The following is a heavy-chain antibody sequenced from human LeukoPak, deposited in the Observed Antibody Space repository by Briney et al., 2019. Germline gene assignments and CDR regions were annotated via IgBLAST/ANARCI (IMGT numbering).Heavy chain of an antibody. V-gene: IGHV3-74*01. J-gene: IGHJ4*02. D-gene: IGHD6-25*01. CDR1: GFTFSSSW. Sequence: GGSLRLSCAASGFTFSSSWMHWVRQAPGKGLVWVSRINSDGSGINYADSVKGRFTISRDNAKNTLFLQMNGLRDEDTAVCYCVRDLPRAAYWGQGTLVTVSS. CDR2: INSDGSGI. CDR3: VRDLPRAAY.